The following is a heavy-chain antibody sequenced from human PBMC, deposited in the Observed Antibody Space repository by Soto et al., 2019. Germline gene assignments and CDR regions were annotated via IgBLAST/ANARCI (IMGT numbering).Heavy chain of an antibody. D-gene: IGHD6-13*01. CDR2: ISNTNAYT. CDR1: GFTFNYHY. CDR3: ARSMRQGSNRPDY. Sequence: GGSLRLSCEASGFTFNYHYMSWIRQAPGKGLEWISYISNTNAYTIYADSVRGRFTISRDNAKNSLYLQMTSLRVEDTAVYYCARSMRQGSNRPDYWGQGTLVTVSS. V-gene: IGHV3-11*06. J-gene: IGHJ4*02.